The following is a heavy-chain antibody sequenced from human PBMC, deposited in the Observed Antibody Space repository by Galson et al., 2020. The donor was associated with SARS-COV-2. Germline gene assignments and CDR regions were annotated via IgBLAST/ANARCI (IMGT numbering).Heavy chain of an antibody. V-gene: IGHV4-38-2*02. J-gene: IGHJ2*01. Sequence: SETLYLTCTVSGYSVSTTNYWGWVRQPPGRGLQWIGSVYPSGTTYYNPSLKSRVTISVDTSKNQFSLRLDSVTAADTALYYCGRQGVNMIVLVTVPGWYFDLWGRGTLVTVSS. CDR1: GYSVSTTNY. CDR3: GRQGVNMIVLVTVPGWYFDL. D-gene: IGHD3-22*01. CDR2: VYPSGTT.